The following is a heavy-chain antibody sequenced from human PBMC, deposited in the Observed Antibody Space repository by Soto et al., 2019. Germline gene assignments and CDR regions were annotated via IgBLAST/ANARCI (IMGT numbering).Heavy chain of an antibody. CDR1: GGSISSYY. CDR3: ARAAPLITFGGVIVGSNAFDI. D-gene: IGHD3-16*02. V-gene: IGHV4-59*01. Sequence: SETLSLTCTVSGGSISSYYWSWIRQPPGKGLEWIGYIYYSGSTNYNPSLKSRVTISVDTSKNQFSLKLSSVTAADTAVYYCARAAPLITFGGVIVGSNAFDIWGQGTMVTVSS. CDR2: IYYSGST. J-gene: IGHJ3*02.